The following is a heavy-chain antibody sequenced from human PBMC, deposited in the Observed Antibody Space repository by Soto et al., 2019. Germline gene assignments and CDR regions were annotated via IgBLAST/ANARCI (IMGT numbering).Heavy chain of an antibody. D-gene: IGHD3-10*01. V-gene: IGHV4-31*03. Sequence: TLSLTCTVAGGSISSGGYYWSWIRQHPGKGLEWIGYTYYSGSTYYNPSLKSRVTISVDTSKNQFSLKLSSVTAADTAVYYCARVHMVRWDWYFDLWGRGTLVTVSS. CDR2: TYYSGST. CDR3: ARVHMVRWDWYFDL. J-gene: IGHJ2*01. CDR1: GGSISSGGYY.